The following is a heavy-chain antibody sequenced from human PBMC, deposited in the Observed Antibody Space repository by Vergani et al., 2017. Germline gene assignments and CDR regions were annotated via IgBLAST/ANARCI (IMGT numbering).Heavy chain of an antibody. J-gene: IGHJ3*02. Sequence: QVQLVQSGAEVKKPGASVKVSCKASGYTFTSYGISWVRQAPGQGLEWMGWISAYNGNTNYAQKLQGRVTMTTDTSTSTAYMELRSLRSDDTAVYYCAREWGSYGDYVHDAFDIWGQGTMVTVSS. D-gene: IGHD4-17*01. CDR3: AREWGSYGDYVHDAFDI. CDR1: GYTFTSYG. CDR2: ISAYNGNT. V-gene: IGHV1-18*01.